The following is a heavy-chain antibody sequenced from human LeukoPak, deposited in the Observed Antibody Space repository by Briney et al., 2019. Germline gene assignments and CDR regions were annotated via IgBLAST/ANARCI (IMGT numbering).Heavy chain of an antibody. D-gene: IGHD3-9*01. CDR3: AKANYDILTGIPAY. CDR2: ISWNSGSI. Sequence: GGSLRLSCAASGFTFSSYAMHWVRQAPGKGLEWVSGISWNSGSIGYADSVKGRFTISRDNAKNSLYLQMNSLRAEDTALYYCAKANYDILTGIPAYWGQGTLVTVSS. V-gene: IGHV3-9*01. CDR1: GFTFSSYA. J-gene: IGHJ4*02.